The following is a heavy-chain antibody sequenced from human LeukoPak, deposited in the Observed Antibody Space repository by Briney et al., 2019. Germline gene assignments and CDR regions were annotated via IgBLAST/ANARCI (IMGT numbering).Heavy chain of an antibody. CDR1: GMTFSRYA. CDR3: ASALGVMSGDFDS. CDR2: VSDSGISA. J-gene: IGHJ4*02. Sequence: PGGSLRLSCAASGMTFSRYAMSWVRQAPGKGLEWVSAVSDSGISAYYADSVKGRFTNTRDNSKNTLYLYMNNLRGEDTAIYYCASALGVMSGDFDSWGQGTLVTVSS. D-gene: IGHD3-16*01. V-gene: IGHV3-23*01.